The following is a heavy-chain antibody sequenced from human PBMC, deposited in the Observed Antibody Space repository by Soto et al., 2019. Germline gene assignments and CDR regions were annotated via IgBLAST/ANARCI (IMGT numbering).Heavy chain of an antibody. CDR1: GYTFTSYA. CDR3: ARAIVVVPAAIDY. D-gene: IGHD2-2*01. Sequence: QVQLVQSGAEVKKPGASVKGSCKASGYTFTSYAMHWVRQAPGQRLEWMGWINAGNGNTKYSQKFQGRVTITRDTSASTAYRELSSLRSEDTAVYYCARAIVVVPAAIDYWGQGTLVTVSS. CDR2: INAGNGNT. V-gene: IGHV1-3*01. J-gene: IGHJ4*02.